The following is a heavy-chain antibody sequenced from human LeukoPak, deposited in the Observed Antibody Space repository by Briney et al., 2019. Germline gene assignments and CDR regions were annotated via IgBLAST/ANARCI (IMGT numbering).Heavy chain of an antibody. CDR3: ARCRGAGYNWFDP. V-gene: IGHV4-59*01. CDR1: GGSISSYY. J-gene: IGHJ5*02. CDR2: IYYSGST. D-gene: IGHD3-10*01. Sequence: SETLSLTCTVSGGSISSYYWSWIRQPPGKGLEWIGYIYYSGSTNYSSSLKSRVTISVDTSKNQFSLKLSSVTAADTAVYYCARCRGAGYNWFDPWGQGTLVTVSS.